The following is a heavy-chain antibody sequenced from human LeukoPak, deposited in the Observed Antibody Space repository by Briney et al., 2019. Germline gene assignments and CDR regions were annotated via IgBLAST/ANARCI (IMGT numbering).Heavy chain of an antibody. CDR3: AKDFYGGRGY. CDR2: ISGSGGST. D-gene: IGHD4-23*01. Sequence: GGTLRLSCAASGFTFSSYGMSWVRQAPGKGLEWVSAISGSGGSTYYADSVKGRFTISRDNSKNTLYLQMNSLRAEDTAVYYCAKDFYGGRGYWGQGTLVTVSS. V-gene: IGHV3-23*01. J-gene: IGHJ4*02. CDR1: GFTFSSYG.